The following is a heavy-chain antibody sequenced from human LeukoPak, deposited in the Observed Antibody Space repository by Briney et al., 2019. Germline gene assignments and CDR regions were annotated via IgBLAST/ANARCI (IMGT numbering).Heavy chain of an antibody. J-gene: IGHJ4*02. Sequence: GGSLRLSCAASGFTFSSYAMSWVRQAPGKGLEWVSTISGSGGSTYYADPVKGRFTISRDNSKNTLYLQMNSLRAEDTAVYYCAKHAGYSGTWYYFDYWGQGTLVTVSS. V-gene: IGHV3-23*01. CDR2: ISGSGGST. CDR1: GFTFSSYA. D-gene: IGHD6-13*01. CDR3: AKHAGYSGTWYYFDY.